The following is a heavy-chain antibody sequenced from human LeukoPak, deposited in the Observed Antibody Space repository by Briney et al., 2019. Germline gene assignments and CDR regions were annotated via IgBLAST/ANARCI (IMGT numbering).Heavy chain of an antibody. D-gene: IGHD5-12*01. V-gene: IGHV3-73*01. CDR1: GFTFSGSA. CDR3: TRPWGGYDFVL. J-gene: IGHJ4*02. CDR2: IRSKANSYAT. Sequence: GGTLRLSCAASGFTFSGSAMHWVRQASGKGLEWVGRIRSKANSYATAYAASVKGRFTISRDDSKNTAYLQMNSLKTEDTAVYYCTRPWGGYDFVLWGQGTLVTVSS.